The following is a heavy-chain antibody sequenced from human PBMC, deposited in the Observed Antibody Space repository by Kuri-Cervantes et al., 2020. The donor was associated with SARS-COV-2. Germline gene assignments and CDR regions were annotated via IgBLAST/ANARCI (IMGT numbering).Heavy chain of an antibody. CDR2: ISSSGSTT. Sequence: GESLKISCAASGFTFSSYEMNWVRQAPGKGLEWVSYISSSGSTTYYADSVKGRFTISRDNSKNTLYLQMNSLRAEDTAVYYCAKDSLGIVIPLNYFDYWGQGTLVTISS. CDR1: GFTFSSYE. J-gene: IGHJ4*02. V-gene: IGHV3-48*03. CDR3: AKDSLGIVIPLNYFDY. D-gene: IGHD1-26*01.